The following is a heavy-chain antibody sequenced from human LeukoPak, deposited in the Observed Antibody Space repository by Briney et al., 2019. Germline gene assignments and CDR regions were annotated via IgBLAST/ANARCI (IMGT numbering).Heavy chain of an antibody. CDR1: GFTFSTYS. V-gene: IGHV3-21*01. CDR3: AKAAAGSYYYYYYMDV. Sequence: GGSLRLSCAASGFTFSTYSMNWVRQAPGKGLEWVSSISGSRNYIYYADSVKGRFTISRDNAKNSLYLQMNSLGAEDTAVYYCAKAAAGSYYYYYYMDVWGKGTTVTISS. D-gene: IGHD6-13*01. J-gene: IGHJ6*03. CDR2: ISGSRNYI.